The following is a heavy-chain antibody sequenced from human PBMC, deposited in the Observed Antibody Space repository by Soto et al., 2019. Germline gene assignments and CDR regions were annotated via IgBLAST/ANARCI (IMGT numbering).Heavy chain of an antibody. J-gene: IGHJ3*02. CDR2: IYYSGST. V-gene: IGHV4-30-4*01. D-gene: IGHD3-22*01. CDR1: GGSFSGYY. Sequence: SETLSLTCAVYGGSFSGYYWSWIRQPPGKGLEWIGYIYYSGSTYYNPSLKSRVTISVDTSKIQFSLKLSSVTAADTAVYYCARIGCYYDSSGCDAFDIWGQGTMVTVSS. CDR3: ARIGCYYDSSGCDAFDI.